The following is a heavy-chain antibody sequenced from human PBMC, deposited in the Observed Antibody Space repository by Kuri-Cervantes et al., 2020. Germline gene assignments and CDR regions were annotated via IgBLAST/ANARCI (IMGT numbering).Heavy chain of an antibody. CDR3: SRRSTIAARGFDY. CDR2: IKSKTDGGTT. V-gene: IGHV3-15*01. Sequence: GESLKISCAASGFTFSNAWMSWVRQAPGKGLEWVGRIKSKTDGGTTDYAAPVKGRFTISRDDSKNTLYLQMNSLRTEDTAVYFCSRRSTIAARGFDYWGQGTLVTVSS. CDR1: GFTFSNAW. J-gene: IGHJ4*02. D-gene: IGHD6-6*01.